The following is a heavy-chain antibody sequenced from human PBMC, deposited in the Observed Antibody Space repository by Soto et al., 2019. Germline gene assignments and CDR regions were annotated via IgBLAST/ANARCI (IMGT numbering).Heavy chain of an antibody. Sequence: QVQLVQSGAEVKKPGASVKVSCKTSGYTFTSYHISWVRQAPGQGLEWMGWISAYNTNTNYAQKFQGRVTMTTDTLTTTAYMELRSLRSDDTALYYCARDTPPTDYCGQGTLVTVSS. CDR3: ARDTPPTDY. J-gene: IGHJ4*02. CDR2: ISAYNTNT. V-gene: IGHV1-18*01. CDR1: GYTFTSYH.